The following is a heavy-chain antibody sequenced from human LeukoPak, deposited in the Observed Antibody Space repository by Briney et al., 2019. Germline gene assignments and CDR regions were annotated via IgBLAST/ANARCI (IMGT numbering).Heavy chain of an antibody. CDR1: GFTFSSYA. CDR3: AKGRVYSGSHLPQE. V-gene: IGHV3-23*01. J-gene: IGHJ4*02. CDR2: ISGSGGST. Sequence: GGSLRLSCAASGFTFSSYAMSWVRQAPGKGLEWVSAISGSGGSTYYADSVKGRFTFSRDNSKNTLYLQMNSLRAEDTAVYYCAKGRVYSGSHLPQEWGQGSLVTVSS. D-gene: IGHD1-26*01.